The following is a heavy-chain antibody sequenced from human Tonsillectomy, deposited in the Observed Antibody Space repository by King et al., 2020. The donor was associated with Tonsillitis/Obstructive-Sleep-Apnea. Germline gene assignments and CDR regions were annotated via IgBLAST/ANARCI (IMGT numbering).Heavy chain of an antibody. D-gene: IGHD4-11*01. CDR3: ARGCDYSNLGWFDP. CDR2: IYSSGST. Sequence: PLQESGPGLVKPSETLSFTCTVSGGSVSSGSHCWSWIRQPPGQGLEWIGYIYSSGSTNYNPSLMSRVTMSVDTSKNQFSLKLSSVTAADTAVYYCARGCDYSNLGWFDPWGQGTLVTVSS. V-gene: IGHV4-61*01. CDR1: GGSVSSGSHC. J-gene: IGHJ5*02.